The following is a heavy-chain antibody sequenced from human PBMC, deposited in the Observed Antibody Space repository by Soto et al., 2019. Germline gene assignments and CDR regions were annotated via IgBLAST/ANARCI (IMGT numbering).Heavy chain of an antibody. CDR3: AKNGQPPYYYYGMEV. J-gene: IGHJ6*02. D-gene: IGHD2-8*01. Sequence: QGQLVQSGGEVKKPGASVKVSCKASGYTFTRYGISWVRQAPGQGLEWMGWISGYNGDTKYAQKFQGRVTMTVDTSTTTAYMELRSLTSDDRAVYYCAKNGQPPYYYYGMEVWGQGTTVTVSS. CDR2: ISGYNGDT. V-gene: IGHV1-18*01. CDR1: GYTFTRYG.